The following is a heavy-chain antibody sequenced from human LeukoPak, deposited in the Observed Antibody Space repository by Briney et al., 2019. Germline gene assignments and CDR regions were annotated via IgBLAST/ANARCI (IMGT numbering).Heavy chain of an antibody. D-gene: IGHD6-13*01. CDR3: ARDSSINWSRNGMDV. V-gene: IGHV3-53*01. Sequence: GGSLRLSCAASGVTLSSYHITWVRQAPGQGLEWVSVIYTGGTSYYADSATGRFTISRDNSENTVYLQMNSLRADDTAVHYCARDSSINWSRNGMDVWGQGTTVTVSS. CDR1: GVTLSSYH. J-gene: IGHJ6*02. CDR2: IYTGGTS.